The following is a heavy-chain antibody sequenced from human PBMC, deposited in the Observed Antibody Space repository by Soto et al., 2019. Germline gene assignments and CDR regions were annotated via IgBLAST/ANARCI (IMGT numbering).Heavy chain of an antibody. CDR2: IYWDDDK. J-gene: IGHJ4*02. D-gene: IGHD5-18*01. CDR3: AQIRSGTRIELYVGYYFDF. Sequence: QITLKESGPTLVKPTQTLTLTCTFSGFSLSTSEVVVGWIRQPPGKALEWLALIYWDDDKRYSPSLKSRITITKHTANNRVVLTMTKMDPVDTATYYCAQIRSGTRIELYVGYYFDFWGQGTRVTVSS. CDR1: GFSLSTSEVV. V-gene: IGHV2-5*02.